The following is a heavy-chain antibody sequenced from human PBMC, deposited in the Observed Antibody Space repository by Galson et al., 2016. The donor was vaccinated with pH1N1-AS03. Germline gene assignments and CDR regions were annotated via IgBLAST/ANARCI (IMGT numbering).Heavy chain of an antibody. D-gene: IGHD6-19*01. CDR1: GYSITTGHY. V-gene: IGHV4-38-2*02. J-gene: IGHJ5*02. CDR3: ARSPRIISVAGKFPSRFDH. CDR2: AYYGENT. Sequence: LSLTCTVSGYSITTGHYWGWIRQPPGKGLEWIGSAYYGENTDYSPSLKSRVTISLDTSKNQFSLNLNSVTAADTAVYYCARSPRIISVAGKFPSRFDHWGQGTLVAVSS.